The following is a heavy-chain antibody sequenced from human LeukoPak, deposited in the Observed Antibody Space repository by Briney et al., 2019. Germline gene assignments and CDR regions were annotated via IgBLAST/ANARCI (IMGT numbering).Heavy chain of an antibody. CDR3: ARETPWYYYGSGSFHAFDI. CDR1: GGSISSYY. V-gene: IGHV4-4*07. CDR2: IYTSGST. D-gene: IGHD3-10*01. J-gene: IGHJ3*02. Sequence: SETLSLTCTVSGGSISSYYWSWIRQPAGKGLEWIGRIYTSGSTNYNPSLKSRVTISVDTSKNQFSLKLSSVTAADTAVYYCARETPWYYYGSGSFHAFDIWGQGTMVTVSS.